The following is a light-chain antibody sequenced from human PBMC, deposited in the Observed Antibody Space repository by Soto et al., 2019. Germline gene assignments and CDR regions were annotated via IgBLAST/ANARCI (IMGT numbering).Light chain of an antibody. CDR3: QQYGSSRWT. CDR1: QSINSIY. V-gene: IGKV3-20*01. J-gene: IGKJ1*01. CDR2: GAS. Sequence: ELVLTQSPGTLSLSPGERATLSCRASQSINSIYLAWYQQKPGQAPKLLIHGASNRATDIPDRFSGSGSGTDFTLTISRLEPEVFAVYYCQQYGSSRWTFGQGTKVEIK.